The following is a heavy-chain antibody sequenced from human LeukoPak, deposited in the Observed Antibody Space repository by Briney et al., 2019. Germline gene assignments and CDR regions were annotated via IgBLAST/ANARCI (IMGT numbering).Heavy chain of an antibody. D-gene: IGHD6-13*01. V-gene: IGHV4-30-2*01. Sequence: SETLSLTCTVSGGSISSGGYYWSWIRQPPGKGLEWIGYIYHSGSTYYNLSLKSRVTISVDRSKNQFSLKLSSVTAADTAVYYCARDRRYSSSWYDAFDIWGQGTMVTVSS. CDR3: ARDRRYSSSWYDAFDI. CDR1: GGSISSGGYY. CDR2: IYHSGST. J-gene: IGHJ3*02.